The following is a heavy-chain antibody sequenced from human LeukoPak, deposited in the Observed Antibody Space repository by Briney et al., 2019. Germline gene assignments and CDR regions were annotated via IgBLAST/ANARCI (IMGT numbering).Heavy chain of an antibody. CDR3: ARHAVMISISTYNWLDP. CDR2: IFETGNT. V-gene: IGHV4-39*01. Sequence: SETPSLTCSVAGGSISGSTYHWGWIRQPPGKGLEWIGSIFETGNTYYNPSLRSRITISVDTSKNQFSLKVKSVTVSDTALYYCARHAVMISISTYNWLDPWGQGTLVTVSS. J-gene: IGHJ5*02. D-gene: IGHD3/OR15-3a*01. CDR1: GGSISGSTYH.